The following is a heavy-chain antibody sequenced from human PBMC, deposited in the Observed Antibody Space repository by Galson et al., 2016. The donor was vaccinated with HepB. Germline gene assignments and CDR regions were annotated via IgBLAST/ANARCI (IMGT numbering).Heavy chain of an antibody. V-gene: IGHV3-11*06. Sequence: SLRLSCAASGFTFSDYYISWIRQAPGKGLEWISYISGSSSYIHYADSVKGRFTISRDNAKNSLHLQMNSLRAEDTAVYHCARIDAVDSRGYSEFDHWGQGTLVTVSS. CDR2: ISGSSSYI. CDR1: GFTFSDYY. CDR3: ARIDAVDSRGYSEFDH. J-gene: IGHJ4*02. D-gene: IGHD3-22*01.